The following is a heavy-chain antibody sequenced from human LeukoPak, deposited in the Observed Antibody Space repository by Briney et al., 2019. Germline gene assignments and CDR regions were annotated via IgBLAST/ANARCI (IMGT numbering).Heavy chain of an antibody. CDR1: GGSFTDYY. V-gene: IGHV4-34*01. CDR3: ARGDFWSGPGSHNWFDP. CDR2: INHIGST. D-gene: IGHD3-3*01. Sequence: SETLSLTCAVYGGSFTDYYWSWIRQPPGKGLEWIGEINHIGSTNYNPSLKSRVTISVDRSKNQFSLRLRSVTAADTAVYYCARGDFWSGPGSHNWFDPWGQGTLVTVSS. J-gene: IGHJ5*02.